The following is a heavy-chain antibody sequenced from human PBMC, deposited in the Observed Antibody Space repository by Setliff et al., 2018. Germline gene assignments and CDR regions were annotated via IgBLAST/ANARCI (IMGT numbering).Heavy chain of an antibody. CDR1: GASISGDGYY. V-gene: IGHV4-61*08. Sequence: SETLSLTCIVSGASISGDGYYWSWIRQHPGKGLEWIGYIYYSGSTNYDPSLKSRVTMSVDSSKNQFSLKLSSVTAADTAVYYCARGGTYRYFDYWGQGALVTVSS. J-gene: IGHJ4*02. CDR3: ARGGTYRYFDY. CDR2: IYYSGST.